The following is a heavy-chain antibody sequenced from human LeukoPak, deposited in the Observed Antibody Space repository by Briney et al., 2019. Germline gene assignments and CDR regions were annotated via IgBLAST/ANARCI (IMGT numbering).Heavy chain of an antibody. CDR2: ISVSGTTI. Sequence: PGGSLRLSCAASGFTFSDYEMNWVRQAPGKGLEWLSHISVSGTTIHYADSVKGRFTISRDNAKTSLYLQMNSLRAEDTAVYYCARDLSGIAGYTYGRGIDYWGQGTLVTVSS. CDR1: GFTFSDYE. CDR3: ARDLSGIAGYTYGRGIDY. J-gene: IGHJ4*02. V-gene: IGHV3-48*03. D-gene: IGHD5-18*01.